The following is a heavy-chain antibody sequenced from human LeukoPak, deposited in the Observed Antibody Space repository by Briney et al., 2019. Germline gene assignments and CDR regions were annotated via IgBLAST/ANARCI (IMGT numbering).Heavy chain of an antibody. V-gene: IGHV1-69*04. D-gene: IGHD4-17*01. Sequence: ASVKVSCKASGYTFTISGICWVRQAPGQGLEWMGRIIPILGIANYAQKFQGRVTMTRDTSTSTVYMELSSLRSEDTAVYYCARSGDYPRLYGMDVWGQGTTVTVSS. CDR1: GYTFTISG. CDR2: IIPILGIA. CDR3: ARSGDYPRLYGMDV. J-gene: IGHJ6*02.